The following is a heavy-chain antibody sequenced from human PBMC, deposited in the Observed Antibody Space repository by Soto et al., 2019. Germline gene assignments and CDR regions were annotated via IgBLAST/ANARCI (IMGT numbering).Heavy chain of an antibody. CDR2: VSGSSSDI. V-gene: IGHV3-21*06. J-gene: IGHJ3*01. Sequence: GGSLRLSCEGSGFNFRNFNMIWVRQAPGSGLEGVSSVSGSSSDIYDADSGKGQLTVSRDNANNLVFLQMNGLRPEDTAMYYCARDLRGHDGPWGQETMVTVSS. D-gene: IGHD1-1*01. CDR3: ARDLRGHDGP. CDR1: GFNFRNFN.